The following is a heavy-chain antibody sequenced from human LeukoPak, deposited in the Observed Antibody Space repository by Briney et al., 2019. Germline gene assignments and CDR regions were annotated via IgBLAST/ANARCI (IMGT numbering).Heavy chain of an antibody. CDR3: AKDRGGAVAGYFDY. D-gene: IGHD6-19*01. Sequence: PGGSLRLSCAASGFTFSSYGMHWVRQAPGKGLEWVAVISYDGSNKYYADSVKGRFTISRDNSKNTLYLQMNSLRAEDTAVYYCAKDRGGAVAGYFDYWGQGTLVTVSS. CDR1: GFTFSSYG. J-gene: IGHJ4*02. CDR2: ISYDGSNK. V-gene: IGHV3-30*18.